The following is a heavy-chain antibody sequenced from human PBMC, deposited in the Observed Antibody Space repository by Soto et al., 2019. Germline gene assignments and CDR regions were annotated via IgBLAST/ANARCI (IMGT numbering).Heavy chain of an antibody. CDR1: GYTFTSYA. V-gene: IGHV1-18*01. CDR3: ARDVNSGTFDY. J-gene: IGHJ4*02. D-gene: IGHD3-10*01. Sequence: QVQLVQSGAEVKKPGASVKVSCKASGYTFTSYAISWVRQAPGQGLEWMGWISAHNGNTKYAQKLQGRVTMTTDTSTSSAYMDLRSLRSDDTAVYYCARDVNSGTFDYWGQGTLVTVSS. CDR2: ISAHNGNT.